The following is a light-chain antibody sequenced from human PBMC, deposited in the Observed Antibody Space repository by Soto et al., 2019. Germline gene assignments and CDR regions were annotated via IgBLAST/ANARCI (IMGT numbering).Light chain of an antibody. CDR1: SSDVGGYNY. Sequence: QSALTQPPSASGSPGQSVTTSCTGTSSDVGGYNYVSWYQQHPGKAPKLMIYEVSKRPSGVPDRFSGSKSGNTASLTVSGLQAEDEADYYCSSYAGSTVFGTGTKVTVL. J-gene: IGLJ1*01. CDR2: EVS. V-gene: IGLV2-8*01. CDR3: SSYAGSTV.